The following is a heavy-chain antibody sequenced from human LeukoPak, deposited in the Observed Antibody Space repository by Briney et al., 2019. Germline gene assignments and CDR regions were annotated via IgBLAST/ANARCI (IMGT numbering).Heavy chain of an antibody. Sequence: GGSLRLSCAASGFTFSSYWMSWVRQAPGKGLEWVANIKKDGSEKYYVDSVKGRFTISRDNAKTSLYLQMISLRAVDTAVYYCARHLSGVTGYTYGRGIDYWGQGTLVTVSS. CDR1: GFTFSSYW. V-gene: IGHV3-7*01. J-gene: IGHJ4*02. D-gene: IGHD5-18*01. CDR2: IKKDGSEK. CDR3: ARHLSGVTGYTYGRGIDY.